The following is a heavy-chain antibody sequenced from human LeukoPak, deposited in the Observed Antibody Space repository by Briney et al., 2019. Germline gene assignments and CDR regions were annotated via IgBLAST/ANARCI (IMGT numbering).Heavy chain of an antibody. D-gene: IGHD2/OR15-2a*01. CDR2: VSYDGSNK. Sequence: PGRSLRLSCAASGFTFSTYDMHWVRQAPGKGLEWVAVVSYDGSNKYYADSVKGRFTISRDNSRNTLYLQMNSLRPDDTAVYYCARGGGSFHDYWGQGTLVTVSS. CDR3: ARGGGSFHDY. J-gene: IGHJ4*02. CDR1: GFTFSTYD. V-gene: IGHV3-30*19.